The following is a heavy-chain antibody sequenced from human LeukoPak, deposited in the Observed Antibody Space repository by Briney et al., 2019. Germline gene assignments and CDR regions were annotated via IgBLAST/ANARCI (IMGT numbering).Heavy chain of an antibody. CDR1: GGSISSGGYY. V-gene: IGHV4-30-2*01. Sequence: SETLSLTCTVSGGSISSGGYYWSWIRQPPGKGLEWIGYIYHSGSTYYNPSLKSRVTISVDRSKNQFSLKLSSVTAADTAVYYCARNYDFWSGREIELDPWGQGTLVTVSS. J-gene: IGHJ5*02. CDR3: ARNYDFWSGREIELDP. D-gene: IGHD3-3*01. CDR2: IYHSGST.